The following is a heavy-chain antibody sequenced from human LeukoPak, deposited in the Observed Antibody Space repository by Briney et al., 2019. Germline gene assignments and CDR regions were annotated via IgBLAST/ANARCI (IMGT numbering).Heavy chain of an antibody. V-gene: IGHV1-18*01. D-gene: IGHD5-18*01. Sequence: ASVKVSFKASGYTFTSYAISWVRQAPGQGLEWMGWIGGYNGNTKYAQKVQGRVTMTTDTSTSTAYMELRSLRSDDTAVYYCARGYSYGSDYYYGMDVWGQGTTVTVSS. CDR2: IGGYNGNT. J-gene: IGHJ6*02. CDR1: GYTFTSYA. CDR3: ARGYSYGSDYYYGMDV.